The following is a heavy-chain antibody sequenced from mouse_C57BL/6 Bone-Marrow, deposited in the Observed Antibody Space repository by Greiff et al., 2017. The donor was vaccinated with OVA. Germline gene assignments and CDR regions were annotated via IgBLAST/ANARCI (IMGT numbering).Heavy chain of an antibody. V-gene: IGHV1-72*01. CDR2: IDPNSGGT. CDR3: AISPFITAVAPFAY. J-gene: IGHJ3*01. D-gene: IGHD1-1*01. CDR1: GYTFTSYW. Sequence: VQLQQPGAELVKPGASVKLSCKASGYTFTSYWMHWVKQRPGRGLEWIGRIDPNSGGTKYNEKFKSKATLTVDKPSSTAYMQLISLTSEDSAVYYCAISPFITAVAPFAYWGQGTLVTVSA.